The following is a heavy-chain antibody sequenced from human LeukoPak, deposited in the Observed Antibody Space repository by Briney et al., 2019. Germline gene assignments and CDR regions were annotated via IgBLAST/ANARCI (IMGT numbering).Heavy chain of an antibody. V-gene: IGHV3-30*18. CDR3: AKGGGYQLPLDY. Sequence: PGGSLRLSCAASGFTLSSYGMHWVRQAPGKGLEWVAVISYDESNKYYADSVKGRFTISRDNSKNTLYLQMNSLRAEDTAVYYCAKGGGYQLPLDYWGQGTLVTVSS. J-gene: IGHJ4*02. CDR2: ISYDESNK. D-gene: IGHD2-2*01. CDR1: GFTLSSYG.